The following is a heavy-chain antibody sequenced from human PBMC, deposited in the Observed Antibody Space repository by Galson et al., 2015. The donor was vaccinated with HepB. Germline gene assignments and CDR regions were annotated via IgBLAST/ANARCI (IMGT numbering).Heavy chain of an antibody. Sequence: SVKVSCKASGYTFTSYGISWVRQAPGQGLEWMGWISAYNGNTNYAQKLQGRVTMTTDTSTSTAYMELRSLRSDDTAVYYCARDDYCSSTSCYYYYYGMDVWGQGTTVTVSS. CDR2: ISAYNGNT. J-gene: IGHJ6*02. CDR1: GYTFTSYG. CDR3: ARDDYCSSTSCYYYYYGMDV. D-gene: IGHD2-2*01. V-gene: IGHV1-18*04.